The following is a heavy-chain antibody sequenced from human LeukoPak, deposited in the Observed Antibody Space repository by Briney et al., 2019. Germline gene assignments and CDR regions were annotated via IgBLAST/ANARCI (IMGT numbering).Heavy chain of an antibody. D-gene: IGHD2-15*01. CDR2: IWSDGTNK. CDR3: ARARAPATSYFYGMDV. CDR1: GFTFSTYG. Sequence: GGSLRLSCAASGFTFSTYGMHWVRQAPGKGLEWVSVIWSDGTNKYYANSVKGRFTISRDNSKNTLYLQMNSLRAEDTAVYHCARARAPATSYFYGMDVWGQGTTVTVSS. J-gene: IGHJ6*02. V-gene: IGHV3-33*01.